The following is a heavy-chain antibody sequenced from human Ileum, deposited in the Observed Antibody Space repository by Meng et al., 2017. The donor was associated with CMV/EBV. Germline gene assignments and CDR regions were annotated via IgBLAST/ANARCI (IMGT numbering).Heavy chain of an antibody. CDR3: VRDNYGVDY. J-gene: IGHJ4*02. CDR1: GFTFSRYW. Sequence: LSCAASGFTFSRYWMQWVRQAPGKGLVWVSHITSDGSTTTYADSVKGRFTISRDNAKNTLYLQMHSLRADDTAVYYCVRDNYGVDYWGQGTLVTVSS. D-gene: IGHD4-17*01. V-gene: IGHV3-74*03. CDR2: ITSDGSTT.